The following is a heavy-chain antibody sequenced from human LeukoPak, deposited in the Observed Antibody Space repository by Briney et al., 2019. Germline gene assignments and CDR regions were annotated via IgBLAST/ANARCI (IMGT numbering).Heavy chain of an antibody. J-gene: IGHJ3*02. CDR2: IYPGDSDT. V-gene: IGHV5-51*01. Sequence: GESLQISCKGSGYRFTTYWIGWVRQMPGKGPEWMGIIYPGDSDTRYSPSFQGQVTTSADKSINTAYLQWSSLKASDTAMYYCARPPGDDTFDIWGQGTMVTVSS. CDR1: GYRFTTYW. CDR3: ARPPGDDTFDI. D-gene: IGHD3-10*01.